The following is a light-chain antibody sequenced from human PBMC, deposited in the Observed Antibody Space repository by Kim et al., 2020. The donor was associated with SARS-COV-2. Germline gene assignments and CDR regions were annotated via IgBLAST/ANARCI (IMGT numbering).Light chain of an antibody. CDR2: LNSDGSH. Sequence: GASVKLTCTLSSEHSSYAIAWHQQQPEKGPRYLMKLNSDGSHSKGDGIPDRFSGSSSGAERYLTISSLQSEDEADYYCQTWGTGVVFGGGTQLTVL. V-gene: IGLV4-69*01. J-gene: IGLJ3*02. CDR1: SEHSSYA. CDR3: QTWGTGVV.